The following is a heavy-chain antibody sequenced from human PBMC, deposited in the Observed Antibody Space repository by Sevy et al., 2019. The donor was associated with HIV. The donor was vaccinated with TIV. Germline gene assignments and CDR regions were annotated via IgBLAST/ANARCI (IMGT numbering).Heavy chain of an antibody. CDR2: FSYDEITK. CDR1: RFSFRNYA. V-gene: IGHV3-30*04. J-gene: IGHJ4*02. D-gene: IGHD3-16*01. Sequence: GGSLRLSCSASRFSFRNYAMHWVRQTPGKGLEWVATFSYDEITKSYADSVKGRFTISRDNSKNTLYLQMNSLRAEDTAIYYCARDRGEILSSAFDYWGQGTLVIVSS. CDR3: ARDRGEILSSAFDY.